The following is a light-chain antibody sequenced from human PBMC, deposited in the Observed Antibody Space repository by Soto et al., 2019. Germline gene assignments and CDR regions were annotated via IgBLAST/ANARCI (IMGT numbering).Light chain of an antibody. CDR3: QQSYSPSIT. J-gene: IGKJ5*01. Sequence: DIQLTQSPSSVSASVGDRVALTCRASQGISTWLAWYQQRPGKAPQLLIFAASSLQSGVPSRFSGSGSGTDFTLTISSLQPEDFATYYCQQSYSPSITFGQGTRLEIK. V-gene: IGKV1-12*01. CDR2: AAS. CDR1: QGISTW.